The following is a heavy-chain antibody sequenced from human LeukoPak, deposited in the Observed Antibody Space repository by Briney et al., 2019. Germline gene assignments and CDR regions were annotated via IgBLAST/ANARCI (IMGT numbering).Heavy chain of an antibody. J-gene: IGHJ6*02. V-gene: IGHV3-33*01. CDR3: ARDQDGMDV. CDR2: IWYDGSNK. Sequence: AGGSLRLSCAASGFTFSSYGMHSVRQAPGKGLEWVAVIWYDGSNKYYADSVKGRFTISRGNSKNTLYLQMNSLRAEDTAVYYCARDQDGMDVWGQGTTVTVSS. CDR1: GFTFSSYG.